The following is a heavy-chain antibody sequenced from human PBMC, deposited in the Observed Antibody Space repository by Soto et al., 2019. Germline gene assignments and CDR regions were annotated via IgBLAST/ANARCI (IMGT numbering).Heavy chain of an antibody. V-gene: IGHV1-18*01. CDR2: ISTYNGHT. D-gene: IGHD5-18*01. Sequence: QVQLVQSGAEVKKPGASVKVSCKASGYTFTSYGISWVRQAPGQGLEWMGWISTYNGHTSYAQKVQGRVTMTTDTSTSTAYMELRSLRSDATAVYYCARTARGFSYAYPHYWGQGTLVTVSS. CDR3: ARTARGFSYAYPHY. J-gene: IGHJ4*02. CDR1: GYTFTSYG.